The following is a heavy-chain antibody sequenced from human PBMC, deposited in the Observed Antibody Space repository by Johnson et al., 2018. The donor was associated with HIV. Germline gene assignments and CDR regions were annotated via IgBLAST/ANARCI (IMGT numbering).Heavy chain of an antibody. J-gene: IGHJ3*02. Sequence: QVQLVESGGGVVQPGRSLRLSCAASGFTFSSYAMHWVRQAPGKGLEWVAVISYDGSNKYYADSVKGRFTISRDNTKDTLSLQMNSLRAEDTAVYYCARDLGVATAKVNAFDIWGQGTMVTVSS. CDR3: ARDLGVATAKVNAFDI. CDR1: GFTFSSYA. CDR2: ISYDGSNK. D-gene: IGHD5-12*01. V-gene: IGHV3-30-3*01.